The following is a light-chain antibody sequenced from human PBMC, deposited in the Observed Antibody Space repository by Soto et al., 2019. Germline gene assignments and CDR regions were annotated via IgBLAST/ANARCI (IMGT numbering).Light chain of an antibody. CDR1: QTVSSRF. J-gene: IGKJ5*01. V-gene: IGKV3-20*01. CDR2: GAL. Sequence: EIVLTQSPGTLSLSPAERATLSSRASQTVSSRFLAWYQQKPGQAPRLLIYGALSRATGIPDRFSGSGSGTEFTLTISSLQSEDFAVYYCQKYNNWPPITFGQGTRLEI. CDR3: QKYNNWPPIT.